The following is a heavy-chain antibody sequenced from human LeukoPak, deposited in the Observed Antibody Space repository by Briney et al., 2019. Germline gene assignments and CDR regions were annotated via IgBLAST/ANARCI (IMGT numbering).Heavy chain of an antibody. CDR3: ARDSGETGFWSGSYFDY. D-gene: IGHD3-3*01. J-gene: IGHJ4*02. CDR1: GYTFTGYY. Sequence: ASVKVSCKASGYTFTGYYMHWVRQAPGQGLEWMGWINPNSGGTNYARKFQGRVTMTRDTSISTAYMELSRLRSDDTAVYYCARDSGETGFWSGSYFDYWGQGTLVTVSS. CDR2: INPNSGGT. V-gene: IGHV1-2*02.